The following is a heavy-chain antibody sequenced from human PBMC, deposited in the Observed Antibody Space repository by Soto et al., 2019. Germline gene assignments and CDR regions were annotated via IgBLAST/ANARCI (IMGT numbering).Heavy chain of an antibody. Sequence: GASVKVSCKTSGYTFTSYGITWVRQAPGQGLEWMGWITTDKGKTTYAQKFQGRLTLTTDTSTTTAYMELRSLRSNDTAIYYCAMVDVYVTPSPQDVWGQGTTVTVSS. CDR1: GYTFTSYG. V-gene: IGHV1-18*01. D-gene: IGHD3-16*01. J-gene: IGHJ6*02. CDR3: AMVDVYVTPSPQDV. CDR2: ITTDKGKT.